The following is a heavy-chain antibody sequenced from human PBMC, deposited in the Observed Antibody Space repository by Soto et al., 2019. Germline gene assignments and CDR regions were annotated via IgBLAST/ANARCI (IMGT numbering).Heavy chain of an antibody. Sequence: SETLSLTCTVSGGSISSYYWSWIRQPPGKGLEWIGYIYYSGSTNYNPSLKSRVTISVDTSKNQFSLKLSPVTAADTAVYYCARVEVATSYYYYYMDVWGKGTTVTVSS. V-gene: IGHV4-59*01. D-gene: IGHD2-15*01. CDR3: ARVEVATSYYYYYMDV. CDR1: GGSISSYY. J-gene: IGHJ6*03. CDR2: IYYSGST.